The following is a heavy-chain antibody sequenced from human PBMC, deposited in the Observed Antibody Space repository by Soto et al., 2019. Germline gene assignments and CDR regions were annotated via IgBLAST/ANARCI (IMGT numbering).Heavy chain of an antibody. V-gene: IGHV4-59*08. CDR1: GGSISSYY. D-gene: IGHD2-15*01. J-gene: IGHJ4*02. Sequence: QVQLQESGPGLVKPSETLSLTCTVSGGSISSYYWSWIRQPPGKGLEWIGYIYYSGSTSYNPSLTSRVTLSVDTSKNQFSLKLSSVTAADTAVYYCARRWGRSFDYWGQGTLVTVSS. CDR3: ARRWGRSFDY. CDR2: IYYSGST.